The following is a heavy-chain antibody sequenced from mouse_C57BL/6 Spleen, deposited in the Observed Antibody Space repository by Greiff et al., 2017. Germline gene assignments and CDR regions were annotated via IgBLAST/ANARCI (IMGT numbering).Heavy chain of an antibody. Sequence: EVKLVESEGGLVQPGSSMKLSCTASGFTFSDYYMAWVRQVPEKGLEWVANINYDGSSTYYLDSLKSRFIISRDNAKNILYLQMSSLKSEDTATYYCARDQGYGNYVFFDYWGQGTTLTVSS. J-gene: IGHJ2*01. CDR1: GFTFSDYY. V-gene: IGHV5-16*01. D-gene: IGHD2-1*01. CDR3: ARDQGYGNYVFFDY. CDR2: INYDGSST.